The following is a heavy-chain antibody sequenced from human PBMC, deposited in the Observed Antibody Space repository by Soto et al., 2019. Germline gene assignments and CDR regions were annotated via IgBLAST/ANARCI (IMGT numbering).Heavy chain of an antibody. CDR3: ARQNGYSYGFNFYYYMDV. D-gene: IGHD5-18*01. CDR2: IYYSGST. V-gene: IGHV4-59*08. Sequence: PSETLSLTCTVSGGSISSYYWSWIRQPPGKGLEWIGYIYYSGSTNYNPSLKSRVTISVDTSKNQFSLKLSSVTAADTAVYYCARQNGYSYGFNFYYYMDVWGKGTTVTVSS. J-gene: IGHJ6*03. CDR1: GGSISSYY.